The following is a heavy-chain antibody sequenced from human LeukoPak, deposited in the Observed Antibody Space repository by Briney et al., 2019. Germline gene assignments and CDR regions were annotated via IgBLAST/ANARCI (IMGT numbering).Heavy chain of an antibody. D-gene: IGHD3-3*01. CDR3: ARGSRITIFGVVHYYMDV. CDR2: IYSGGST. V-gene: IGHV3-66*02. J-gene: IGHJ6*03. Sequence: GGSLRLSCAASGFTVSSNYMSWVRQAPGKGLEWVSVIYSGGSTYYADSAKGRFTISRDNSKNTLYLQMNSLRAEDTVVYYCARGSRITIFGVVHYYMDVWGKGTTVTVSS. CDR1: GFTVSSNY.